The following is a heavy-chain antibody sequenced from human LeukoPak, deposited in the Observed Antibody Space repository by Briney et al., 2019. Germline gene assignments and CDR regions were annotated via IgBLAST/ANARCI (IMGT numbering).Heavy chain of an antibody. CDR1: GYSISNGYY. V-gene: IGHV4-38-2*02. Sequence: SETLSLTCTVSGYSISNGYYWGWMRQPPGRGREWIGSTYHSGSTYYNPSLKSRVTISVDTSKNQFSLKLSSVTAADTAVYYCARVGLGTTVTTYYYFDYWGQGTLVTASS. D-gene: IGHD4-17*01. CDR3: ARVGLGTTVTTYYYFDY. J-gene: IGHJ4*02. CDR2: TYHSGST.